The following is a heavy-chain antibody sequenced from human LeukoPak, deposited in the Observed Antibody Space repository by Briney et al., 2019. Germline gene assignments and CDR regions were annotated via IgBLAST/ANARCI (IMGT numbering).Heavy chain of an antibody. J-gene: IGHJ5*02. Sequence: SETLSLTCTVSGGSISSYYWSWIRQPPGKGLEWIGYIYYSGSTNYNPSLKSRVTISVDTSKNQFSLKLSSVTAADTAVYYCARGPPPLYDYYDSSGYRFDPWGQGTLVTVSS. CDR3: ARGPPPLYDYYDSSGYRFDP. CDR1: GGSISSYY. V-gene: IGHV4-59*01. CDR2: IYYSGST. D-gene: IGHD3-22*01.